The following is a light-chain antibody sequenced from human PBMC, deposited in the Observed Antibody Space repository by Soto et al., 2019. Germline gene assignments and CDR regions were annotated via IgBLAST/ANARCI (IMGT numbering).Light chain of an antibody. CDR2: EGT. CDR3: CSYAASNTFV. J-gene: IGLJ1*01. Sequence: QSALTQPASVSGSPGQSITISCTGTNSDVGSYDLVSWYQQHPGKAPKLMIYEGTKRPSGVSDRFSGSKSGNTASLTISGLQAEDEADYYCCSYAASNTFVFGTGTKLTVL. V-gene: IGLV2-23*03. CDR1: NSDVGSYDL.